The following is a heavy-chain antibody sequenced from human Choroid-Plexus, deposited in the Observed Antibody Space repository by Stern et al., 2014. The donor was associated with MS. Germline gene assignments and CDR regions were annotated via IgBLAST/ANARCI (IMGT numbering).Heavy chain of an antibody. CDR1: GFTFSNFG. Sequence: QVQLMQSGGGVAQPGRPLILSCAASGFTFSNFGMHWVRQAPGKGLEWVALISYDGSDKYYADSVKGRFTIFRDNSKNTLYMHMNSLRAEDTAVYYCAKDRQWSTYFFDYWGQGSLVTVSS. CDR2: ISYDGSDK. D-gene: IGHD2-15*01. CDR3: AKDRQWSTYFFDY. V-gene: IGHV3-30*18. J-gene: IGHJ4*02.